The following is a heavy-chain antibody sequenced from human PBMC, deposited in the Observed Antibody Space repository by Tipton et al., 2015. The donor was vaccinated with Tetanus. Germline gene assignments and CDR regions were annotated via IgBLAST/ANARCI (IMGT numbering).Heavy chain of an antibody. J-gene: IGHJ4*02. V-gene: IGHV3-53*01. D-gene: IGHD2/OR15-2a*01. CDR1: GFTFSSYA. Sequence: GSLRLSCAASGFTFSSYAMHWVRQAPGKGLEWVSVIYSGGSTYYADSVKGRFTISRDNSKNTLYLQMNSLRAEDTAVYYCARDVESSTIWGQGTLVTVSS. CDR3: ARDVESSTI. CDR2: IYSGGST.